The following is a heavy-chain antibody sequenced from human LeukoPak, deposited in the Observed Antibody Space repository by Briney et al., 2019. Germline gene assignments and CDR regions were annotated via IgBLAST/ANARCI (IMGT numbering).Heavy chain of an antibody. V-gene: IGHV3-30*18. CDR2: ISYDGRNI. CDR1: GFTFNNYG. Sequence: GGSLRLSCAAPGFTFNNYGMHWVRQAPGKGLEWVAVISYDGRNIHYPDSVKGRFTISRDISTDTLWLQMDSLRTEGTAVYYCAKGPLRGTAAAIDYWGQGTLVTVSS. J-gene: IGHJ4*02. D-gene: IGHD2-2*01. CDR3: AKGPLRGTAAAIDY.